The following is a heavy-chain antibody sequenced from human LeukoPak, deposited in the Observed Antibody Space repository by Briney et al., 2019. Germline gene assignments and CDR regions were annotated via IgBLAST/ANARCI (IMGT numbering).Heavy chain of an antibody. D-gene: IGHD2-21*02. J-gene: IGHJ4*02. CDR3: AKVAAYCGGDCYSGSDY. CDR1: GFTFSSYG. V-gene: IGHV3-30*18. Sequence: GRSLRLSCAASGFTFSSYGMHWVRQAPGKGLEWVAVIPYDGSNKYYADSVKGRFTISRDNSKNTLYLQMNSLRAEDTAVYYCAKVAAYCGGDCYSGSDYWGQGTLVTVSS. CDR2: IPYDGSNK.